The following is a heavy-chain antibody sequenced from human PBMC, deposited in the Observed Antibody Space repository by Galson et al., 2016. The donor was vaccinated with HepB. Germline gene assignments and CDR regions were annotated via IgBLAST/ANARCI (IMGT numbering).Heavy chain of an antibody. CDR2: ISGSGGSR. CDR3: AKDGITGDGFSEFDY. V-gene: IGHV3-23*01. Sequence: SLRLSCAASGFTFRRYAMNWVRQAPGKGLEWVSHISGSGGSRYYADSVKGRFTISRDSSKNTLYLQMNSLRVEDTAVYYCAKDGITGDGFSEFDYWGQGTLVTVSS. J-gene: IGHJ4*02. CDR1: GFTFRRYA. D-gene: IGHD1-20*01.